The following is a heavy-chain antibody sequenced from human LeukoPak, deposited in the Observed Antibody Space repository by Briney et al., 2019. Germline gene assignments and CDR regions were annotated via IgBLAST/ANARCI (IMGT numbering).Heavy chain of an antibody. D-gene: IGHD5-18*01. CDR2: ISGSGGRT. J-gene: IGHJ6*03. CDR1: GFMFSSFG. V-gene: IGHV3-23*01. Sequence: PGGSLRLSCAASGFMFSSFGMSWVRQAPGKGLYWVSTISGSGGRTYYADSVKGRFTISRDNSKNTLFLQMNSLRAEDTAVYYCAKYTWPAMAGNYYYYYYIDVWGKGTTVTISS. CDR3: AKYTWPAMAGNYYYYYYIDV.